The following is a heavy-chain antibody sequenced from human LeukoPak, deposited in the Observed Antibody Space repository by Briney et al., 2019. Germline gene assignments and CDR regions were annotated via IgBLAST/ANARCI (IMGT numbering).Heavy chain of an antibody. CDR3: ARDYYDSSGTTGDYFDY. CDR1: GGSISSYY. Sequence: SETLSLTCTVSGGSISSYYWSWIRQPPGKGLEWIGYIYYSGSTNYNPSLKSRATISVDTSKNQFSLKLSSVTAADTAVYYCARDYYDSSGTTGDYFDYWGQGTLVTVSS. D-gene: IGHD3-22*01. CDR2: IYYSGST. J-gene: IGHJ4*02. V-gene: IGHV4-59*01.